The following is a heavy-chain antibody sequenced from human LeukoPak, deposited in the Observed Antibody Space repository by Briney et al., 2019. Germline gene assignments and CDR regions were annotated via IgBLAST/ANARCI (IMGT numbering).Heavy chain of an antibody. J-gene: IGHJ4*02. CDR3: ATGQWLAPFDY. V-gene: IGHV4-61*02. CDR2: IYTSGST. D-gene: IGHD6-19*01. CDR1: GGSISSGSYY. Sequence: PSQTLSLTCTVSGGSISSGSYYWSWIRQPAGKGLEWIGRIYTSGSTNYNPSLKSRVTISVDTSKNQFSLKLSSVTAADTAVYYCATGQWLAPFDYWGQGTLVTVSS.